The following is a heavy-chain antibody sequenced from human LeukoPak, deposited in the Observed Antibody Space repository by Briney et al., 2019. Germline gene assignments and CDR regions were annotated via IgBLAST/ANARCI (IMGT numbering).Heavy chain of an antibody. Sequence: GASVKVSCKASGYTLTDYYMHWVRQAPGQGLEWMGRINPNSGGTNYAQKLQGRVTMTTDTSTSTAYMELRSLRSDDTAVYYCARDPTRGYSGSYFFDYWGQGTLVTVSS. CDR3: ARDPTRGYSGSYFFDY. V-gene: IGHV1-2*06. CDR2: INPNSGGT. D-gene: IGHD1-26*01. CDR1: GYTLTDYY. J-gene: IGHJ4*02.